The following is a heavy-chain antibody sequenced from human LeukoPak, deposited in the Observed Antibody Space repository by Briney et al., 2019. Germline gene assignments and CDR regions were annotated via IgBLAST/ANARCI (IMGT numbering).Heavy chain of an antibody. CDR3: ARDGPTAMVPFDY. CDR2: ISSSSSYI. CDR1: GFTFSSYS. Sequence: PGGSLRLSCAASGFTFSSYSMNWVRQAPGKGLEWVSSISSSSSYIYYADSVKGRFTISRDNAKNSLYLQMNSLRAEDTAVYYCARDGPTAMVPFDYWGQGTLVTVSS. V-gene: IGHV3-21*01. J-gene: IGHJ4*02. D-gene: IGHD5-18*01.